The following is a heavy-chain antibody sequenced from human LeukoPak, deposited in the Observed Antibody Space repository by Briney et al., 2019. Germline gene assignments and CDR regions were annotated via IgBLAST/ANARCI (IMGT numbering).Heavy chain of an antibody. CDR2: IYYSGST. CDR1: GGSISSSTYY. Sequence: SETLSLTCTVSGGSISSSTYYWGWIRQPPGKGLEWIGSIYYSGSTYYSPSLKSRVTISVDTSRNQFSLRLSSVTAADTAVYYCARRDMTAVTAYAFDIWGQGTMVTVSS. CDR3: ARRDMTAVTAYAFDI. J-gene: IGHJ3*02. V-gene: IGHV4-39*01. D-gene: IGHD4-11*01.